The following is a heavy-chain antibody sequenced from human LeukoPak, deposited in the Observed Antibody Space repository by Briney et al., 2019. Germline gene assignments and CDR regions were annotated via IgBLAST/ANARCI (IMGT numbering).Heavy chain of an antibody. V-gene: IGHV5-51*01. CDR1: GYSFTSYW. CDR2: IYPGDSDT. CDR3: ARTSPQVWFDP. Sequence: GESLKISCKGSGYSFTSYWIGWVRQMPGKGLEWMGIIYPGDSDTRCSPSFQGQVIISADKSTTTAYLQWDSLKASDTAMYYCARTSPQVWFDPWGQGTLVIVSS. J-gene: IGHJ5*02.